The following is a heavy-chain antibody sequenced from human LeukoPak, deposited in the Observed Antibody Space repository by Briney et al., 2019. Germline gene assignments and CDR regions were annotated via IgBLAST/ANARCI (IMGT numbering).Heavy chain of an antibody. CDR2: IKSDGSST. CDR3: ARDRGEFYFDY. D-gene: IGHD3-10*01. J-gene: IGHJ4*02. Sequence: GGSLRLSCAASGFTFSSYWMQWVRQAPGKGLVWVSRIKSDGSSTNYADSVKGRFTISRDNAKNTLYLQMNSLRAEDTAVYYCARDRGEFYFDYWGQGTLVTVSS. CDR1: GFTFSSYW. V-gene: IGHV3-74*01.